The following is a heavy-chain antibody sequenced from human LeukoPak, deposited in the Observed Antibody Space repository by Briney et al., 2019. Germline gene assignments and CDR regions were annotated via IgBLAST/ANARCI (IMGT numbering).Heavy chain of an antibody. V-gene: IGHV1-69*13. CDR1: GGTFSSYA. Sequence: GASVKVSCKASGGTFSSYAISWVRQAPGQGLEWMGGIIPIFDAANYAQKFQGRVTITADESTSTAYMELSSLRSEDTAVYYCARAYCSGGSCYEYYYYYYGMDVWGKGTTVTVSS. CDR2: IIPIFDAA. J-gene: IGHJ6*04. D-gene: IGHD2-15*01. CDR3: ARAYCSGGSCYEYYYYYYGMDV.